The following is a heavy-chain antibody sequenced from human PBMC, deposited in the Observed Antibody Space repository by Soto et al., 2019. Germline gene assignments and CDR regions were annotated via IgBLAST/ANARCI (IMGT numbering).Heavy chain of an antibody. Sequence: QVQLVQSGAEVKKPGASVKVSCKASGYTFTSYDINWVRQATGQGLEWMGWMNPNSGNTGYAQKFQGRVTMTRNTSISTAYMELSSLRSEDTAVYYCARVYFSTYSSGWYVLAEGYFDLWGRGTLVTVSS. CDR1: GYTFTSYD. J-gene: IGHJ2*01. CDR2: MNPNSGNT. CDR3: ARVYFSTYSSGWYVLAEGYFDL. D-gene: IGHD6-19*01. V-gene: IGHV1-8*01.